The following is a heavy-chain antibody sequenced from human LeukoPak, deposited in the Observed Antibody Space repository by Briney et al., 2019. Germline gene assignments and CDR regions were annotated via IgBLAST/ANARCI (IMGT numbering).Heavy chain of an antibody. D-gene: IGHD3-9*01. J-gene: IGHJ4*02. CDR2: ISAYNGNT. Sequence: ASVKVSCKASGYTFITHGLAWVRQAPGQGLEWMGWISAYNGNTIYAQTLQDRLTMTTDTSTSTAYMELRSLRSDDTAVYYCARGRLRYLDWTRAYSDYWGQGTLVTVSS. V-gene: IGHV1-18*01. CDR1: GYTFITHG. CDR3: ARGRLRYLDWTRAYSDY.